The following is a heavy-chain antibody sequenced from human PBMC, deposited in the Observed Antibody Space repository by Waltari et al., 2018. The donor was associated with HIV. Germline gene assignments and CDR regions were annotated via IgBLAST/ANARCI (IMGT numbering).Heavy chain of an antibody. V-gene: IGHV4-34*02. D-gene: IGHD6-13*01. Sequence: VRLESWGTGPFKPSETLSLSCSVYGGSFSGYYWSWIRQFPERGLEWIAEVNHVGSAKYNPSLESRVSISVDTSKKQFYLKVRSVTAADTAVYYCVRGYAAAAPYYGLDVWGQGTAVSVSS. CDR2: VNHVGSA. J-gene: IGHJ6*02. CDR1: GGSFSGYY. CDR3: VRGYAAAAPYYGLDV.